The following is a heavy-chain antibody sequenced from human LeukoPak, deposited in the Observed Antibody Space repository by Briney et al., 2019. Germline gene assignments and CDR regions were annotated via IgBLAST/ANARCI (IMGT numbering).Heavy chain of an antibody. V-gene: IGHV3-48*02. Sequence: GGSLRLSCAASGFTFSNAWMNWVRQAPGKGLEWVSYISSSSSTIYYADSVKGRFTISRDNAKNSLYLQMNSLRDEDTAVYYCARDVERLDSSGYYWGQGTLVTVSS. CDR2: ISSSSSTI. J-gene: IGHJ4*02. CDR3: ARDVERLDSSGYY. CDR1: GFTFSNAW. D-gene: IGHD3-22*01.